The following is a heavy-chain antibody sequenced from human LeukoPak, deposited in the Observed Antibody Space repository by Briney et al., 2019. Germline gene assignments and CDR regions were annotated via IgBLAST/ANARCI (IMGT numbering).Heavy chain of an antibody. J-gene: IGHJ4*02. D-gene: IGHD3-9*01. Sequence: PGGSLRLSCAASGFTFSTYAMHWVRQFPGKGLEWVAVIWYDGSHTYYADSVKGRFAVSRDNSKNTVHLQMNSLRAEDTAVYYCAKEGPETQDYDIRSWAADYWGQGTLVTVSS. CDR2: IWYDGSHT. CDR1: GFTFSTYA. V-gene: IGHV3-33*06. CDR3: AKEGPETQDYDIRSWAADY.